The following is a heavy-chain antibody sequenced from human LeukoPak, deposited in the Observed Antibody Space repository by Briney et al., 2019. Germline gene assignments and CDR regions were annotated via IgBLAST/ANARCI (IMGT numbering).Heavy chain of an antibody. D-gene: IGHD3-9*01. Sequence: SETLSLTCAVSGGSISSSNWWSWVRQPPGKGLEWIGEIYHSGSTNYNPSLKSRVTISVDKSKNQFSLKLSSVTAADTAVYYCARSDYDILTGYYRVLTDWGQGTLVTVSS. CDR1: GGSISSSNW. V-gene: IGHV4-4*02. CDR2: IYHSGST. J-gene: IGHJ4*02. CDR3: ARSDYDILTGYYRVLTD.